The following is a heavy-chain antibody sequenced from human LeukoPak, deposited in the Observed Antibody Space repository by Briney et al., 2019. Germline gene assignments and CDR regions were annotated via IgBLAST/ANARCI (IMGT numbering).Heavy chain of an antibody. V-gene: IGHV3-7*01. CDR1: EFTFSSYW. CDR3: AREDSSGYYYEYYFDY. Sequence: GGSLRLSCAASEFTFSSYWMSWVRQAPGKGLEWVANIKQDGTDKYYVDSVKGRFTISRDNAKNSLYLQMNSLRAEDTAVYYCAREDSSGYYYEYYFDYWGQGTLVTVSS. J-gene: IGHJ4*02. D-gene: IGHD3-22*01. CDR2: IKQDGTDK.